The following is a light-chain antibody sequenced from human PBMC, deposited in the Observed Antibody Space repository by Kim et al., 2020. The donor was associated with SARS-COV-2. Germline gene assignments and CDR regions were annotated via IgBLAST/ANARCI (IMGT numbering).Light chain of an antibody. CDR1: QGISSY. CDR2: AAS. CDR3: QQLNSYPRT. V-gene: IGKV1-9*01. Sequence: DIQLTQSPSFLSASVGDRVTITCRASQGISSYLAWYQQKPGKAPKLLIYAASTLQSGVPSRFSGSGSGTEFTLTISSLQPEDFATYYCQQLNSYPRTFGQGTKLGS. J-gene: IGKJ2*01.